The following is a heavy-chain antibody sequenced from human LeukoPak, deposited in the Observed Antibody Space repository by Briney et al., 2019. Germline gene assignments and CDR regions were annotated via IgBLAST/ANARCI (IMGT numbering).Heavy chain of an antibody. CDR3: ASTSYYDILTGYSTRNWFDP. CDR2: INHSGST. D-gene: IGHD3-9*01. CDR1: GGYFSGYY. V-gene: IGHV4-34*01. J-gene: IGHJ5*02. Sequence: SETLSLTCAVYGGYFSGYYWSWIRQPPGKGLEWIGEINHSGSTNYNPSLKSRVTISVDTSKNQFSLKLSSVTAADTAVYYCASTSYYDILTGYSTRNWFDPWGQGTLVTVSS.